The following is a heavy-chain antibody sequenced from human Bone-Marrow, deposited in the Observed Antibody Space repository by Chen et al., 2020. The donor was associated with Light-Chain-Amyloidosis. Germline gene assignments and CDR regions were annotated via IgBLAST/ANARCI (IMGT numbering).Heavy chain of an antibody. Sequence: EVQLVETGGGLIQPGGSLRLSGAASGFTVSSNYLSWVRQAPGKGLEWVSVIFSGGNTYYADSVKGRFTISRDNSKNTLYLQMNSLRAEDTAVYYCAGMDRSGYYHFQYWGQGTLVTVSS. V-gene: IGHV3-53*02. CDR1: GFTVSSNY. CDR2: IFSGGNT. CDR3: AGMDRSGYYHFQY. J-gene: IGHJ4*02. D-gene: IGHD3-22*01.